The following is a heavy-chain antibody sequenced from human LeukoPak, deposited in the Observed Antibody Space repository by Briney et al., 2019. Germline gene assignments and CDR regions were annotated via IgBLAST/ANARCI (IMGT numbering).Heavy chain of an antibody. J-gene: IGHJ4*02. V-gene: IGHV1-8*01. CDR1: GYTFTIYD. CDR3: ARVVDVNSYGLFDY. Sequence: ASVTVSCTASGYTFTIYDFNWVRQAPGQGPEWIGWMNPNSGTTGYAQKFQGRVTMTRDTSISTAYMDLSSLRSEDTAVYYCARVVDVNSYGLFDYWGQGTLVTVSS. D-gene: IGHD5-18*01. CDR2: MNPNSGTT.